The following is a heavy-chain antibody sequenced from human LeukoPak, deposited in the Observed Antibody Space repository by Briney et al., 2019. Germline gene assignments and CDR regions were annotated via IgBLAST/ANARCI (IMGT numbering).Heavy chain of an antibody. Sequence: PGGSLRLSCAASGFTFTSYVMHWVRQAPGKGLEWVAVISYDGANKYYADSVKGRFTISRDNSKNTLYLQMNSLRPEDTAVYYCARGPSGELLDYWGQGTLVTVSS. CDR1: GFTFTSYV. J-gene: IGHJ4*02. CDR2: ISYDGANK. CDR3: ARGPSGELLDY. D-gene: IGHD1-26*01. V-gene: IGHV3-30-3*01.